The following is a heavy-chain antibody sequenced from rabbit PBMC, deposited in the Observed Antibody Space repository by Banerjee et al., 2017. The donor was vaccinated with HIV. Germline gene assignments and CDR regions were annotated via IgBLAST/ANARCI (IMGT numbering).Heavy chain of an antibody. CDR2: IYAGSSGST. Sequence: QSLEESGGDLVKPGASLTLTCTASGFSFSSNVMCWVRQAPGKGLEWIACIYAGSSGSTYYASWAKGRFTISKTSSTTVTLQMTSLTAADTATYFCARDWAYIWSIFGDVDAYYGMDLWGPGTLVTVS. V-gene: IGHV1S40*01. J-gene: IGHJ6*01. CDR1: GFSFSSNV. CDR3: ARDWAYIWSIFGDVDAYYGMDL. D-gene: IGHD5-1*01.